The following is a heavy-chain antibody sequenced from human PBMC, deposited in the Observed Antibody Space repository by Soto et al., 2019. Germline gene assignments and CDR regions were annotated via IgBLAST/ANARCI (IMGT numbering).Heavy chain of an antibody. CDR1: GGTFSSYA. Sequence: ASVKVSCKASGGTFSSYAISWVRQAPGQGLEWMGGIIPIFGTANYAQKFQGRVTITADESTSTAYMELSSLRSEDTAVYYCARRGQLEQYYYYYYGMDVWGQGTTVTVSS. CDR2: IIPIFGTA. V-gene: IGHV1-69*13. J-gene: IGHJ6*02. CDR3: ARRGQLEQYYYYYYGMDV. D-gene: IGHD1-1*01.